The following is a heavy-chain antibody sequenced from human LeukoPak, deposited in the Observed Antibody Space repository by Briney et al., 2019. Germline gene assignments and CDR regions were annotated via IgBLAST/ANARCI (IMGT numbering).Heavy chain of an antibody. V-gene: IGHV3-23*01. Sequence: GGSLRLSCAASGFTFSSYAMSWVRQAPGKGLEWVSAISGSGGSTYYADSVKGRFTISRDNSKNTLYLQMNSLRTEDTAVYYCAKDWSYSGWAYYFDYWGQGTLVTVSS. CDR2: ISGSGGST. J-gene: IGHJ4*02. D-gene: IGHD6-19*01. CDR3: AKDWSYSGWAYYFDY. CDR1: GFTFSSYA.